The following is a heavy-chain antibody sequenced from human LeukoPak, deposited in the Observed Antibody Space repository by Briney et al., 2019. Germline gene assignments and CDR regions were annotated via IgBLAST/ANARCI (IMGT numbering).Heavy chain of an antibody. CDR2: IHYSRTT. D-gene: IGHD5-12*01. V-gene: IGHV4-59*08. Sequence: SKTLSLTCTVSGGSISTYYWSWIRQPPGKGLEWIGYIHYSRTTNYNPSLKSRVTISLDTSKNQFSLNLSPVTAADTAVYYCARMGGYSGYATHWGQGTLVTVSS. CDR3: ARMGGYSGYATH. J-gene: IGHJ4*02. CDR1: GGSISTYY.